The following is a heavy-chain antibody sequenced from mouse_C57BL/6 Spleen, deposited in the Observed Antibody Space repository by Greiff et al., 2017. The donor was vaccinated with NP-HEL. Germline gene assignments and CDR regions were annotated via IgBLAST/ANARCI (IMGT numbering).Heavy chain of an antibody. CDR2: INSDGGST. Sequence: EVQRVESGGGLVQPGESLKLSCESNEYEFPSHDMSWVRKTPEKRLELVAAINSDGGSTYYPDTMERRFITFRDHHKKTLYLQVRSLRSEDTALYYCARHGAPRWYFDVWGTGTTVTVSS. CDR3: ARHGAPRWYFDV. V-gene: IGHV5-2*01. CDR1: EYEFPSHD. J-gene: IGHJ1*03.